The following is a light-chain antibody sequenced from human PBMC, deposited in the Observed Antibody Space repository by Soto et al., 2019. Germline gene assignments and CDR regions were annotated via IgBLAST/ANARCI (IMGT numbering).Light chain of an antibody. CDR3: AAWDDSLNCFVV. Sequence: QSVLTQPPSASGTPGQRVTISCSGSSSNIGSNTVNWYQQLPGTAPKLLIYSNNQRPSGVPDRFSGSKYGTSASLAISGLQSEDEADYYCAAWDDSLNCFVVFGGGTKLTVL. CDR1: SSNIGSNT. V-gene: IGLV1-44*01. J-gene: IGLJ2*01. CDR2: SNN.